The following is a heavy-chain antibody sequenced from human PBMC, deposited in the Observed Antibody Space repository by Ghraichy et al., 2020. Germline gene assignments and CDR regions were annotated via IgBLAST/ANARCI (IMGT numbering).Heavy chain of an antibody. V-gene: IGHV3-30*18. J-gene: IGHJ3*02. CDR2: ISYDGSNK. Sequence: GGSLRLSSAANGLNFRSYGLHHVHQAPSKCLEWVTIISYDGSNKYYADSVKGRFTISRDNSKNTLSLQMNSLRAEDTAVYYCAKDDAFYIWGKGTMVTV. CDR3: AKDDAFYI. CDR1: GLNFRSYG.